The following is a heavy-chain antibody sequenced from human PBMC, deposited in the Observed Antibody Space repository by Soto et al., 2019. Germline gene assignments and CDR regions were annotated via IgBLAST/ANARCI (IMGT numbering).Heavy chain of an antibody. V-gene: IGHV4-34*01. J-gene: IGHJ6*03. CDR2: INDSGNI. Sequence: QVQLQQWGAGLLKPSETLSLTCAVYGGSFSGYQWSWIRQTPGKGLEWIGEINDSGNINYNPSLKGRVTILVDTPKKQISLKLSSWSATDTAVYYCASGLILWFGDLTRRGGYYYYMDFWGKGTTVTVSS. D-gene: IGHD3-10*01. CDR1: GGSFSGYQ. CDR3: ASGLILWFGDLTRRGGYYYYMDF.